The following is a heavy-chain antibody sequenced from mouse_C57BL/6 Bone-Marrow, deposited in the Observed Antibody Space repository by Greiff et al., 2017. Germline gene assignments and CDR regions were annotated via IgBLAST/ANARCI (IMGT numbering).Heavy chain of an antibody. J-gene: IGHJ2*01. V-gene: IGHV5-4*01. D-gene: IGHD1-1*01. CDR2: ISDGGSYT. CDR3: ARAYGSRIDY. Sequence: EVQGMESGGGLVKPGGSLKLSCAASGFTFSSYAMSWVRQTPEKRLEWVATISDGGSYTYYPDNVKGRFTISRDNAKNNLYLQMSHLKSEDTAMYYCARAYGSRIDYWGQGTTLTVSS. CDR1: GFTFSSYA.